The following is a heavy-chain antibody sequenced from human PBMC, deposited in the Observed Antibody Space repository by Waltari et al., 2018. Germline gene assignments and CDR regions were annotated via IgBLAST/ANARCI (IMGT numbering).Heavy chain of an antibody. CDR1: GFTFSSYG. J-gene: IGHJ3*02. V-gene: IGHV3-30*02. CDR2: IRYDGGNK. Sequence: QVQLVESGGGVVQPGGSLRLSCAASGFTFSSYGLHWVRQAPGKGLEWVAFIRYDGGNKYYADSVKGRFTISRDNSKKTLYLQMNSLRAEDTAVYYCAKVFTYGAAAFDIWGQGTMVTVFS. D-gene: IGHD6-13*01. CDR3: AKVFTYGAAAFDI.